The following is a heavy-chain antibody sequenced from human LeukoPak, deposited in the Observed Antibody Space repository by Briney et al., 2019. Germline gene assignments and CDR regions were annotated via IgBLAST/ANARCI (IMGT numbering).Heavy chain of an antibody. Sequence: SETLSLTCTVSGGSISSYYWSWIRQPPGKGLEWIGYSYYSGSTNYNPSLKSRVTISVDTSKNRFSLKLSSVTAADTAVYYCARGTPQWALYYFDYWGQGTLVTVSS. CDR1: GGSISSYY. V-gene: IGHV4-59*01. J-gene: IGHJ4*02. CDR3: ARGTPQWALYYFDY. D-gene: IGHD1-26*01. CDR2: SYYSGST.